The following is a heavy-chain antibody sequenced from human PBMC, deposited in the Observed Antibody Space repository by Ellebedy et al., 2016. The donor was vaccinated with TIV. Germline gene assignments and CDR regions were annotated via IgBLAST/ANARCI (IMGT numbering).Heavy chain of an antibody. Sequence: GESLKISCVASGFTFSSYWMSWVRQAPGRGLEWVANLKQDGREEYYVDSVKGRLTISRDNAKNSLYLQMNSLRVEDTALYHCARSRYPGARSSFDSWGQGTLVTVSS. J-gene: IGHJ4*02. V-gene: IGHV3-7*01. CDR1: GFTFSSYW. CDR3: ARSRYPGARSSFDS. CDR2: LKQDGREE. D-gene: IGHD6-6*01.